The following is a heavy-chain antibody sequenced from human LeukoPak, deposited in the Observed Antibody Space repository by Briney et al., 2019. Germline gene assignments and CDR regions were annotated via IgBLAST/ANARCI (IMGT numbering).Heavy chain of an antibody. CDR3: ARRVTVAGTWDYYYYMDV. V-gene: IGHV1-2*02. Sequence: ASVKVSCKASGYTFSIYGFSWVRQAPGQGLEWMGWINPNSGGTNYAQKFQGRVTMTRDTSISTAYMELSRLRSDDTAVYYCARRVTVAGTWDYYYYMDVWGKGTTVTVSS. CDR2: INPNSGGT. J-gene: IGHJ6*03. CDR1: GYTFSIYG. D-gene: IGHD6-19*01.